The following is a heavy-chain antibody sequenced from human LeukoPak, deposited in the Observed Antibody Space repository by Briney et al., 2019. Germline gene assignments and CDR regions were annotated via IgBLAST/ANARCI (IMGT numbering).Heavy chain of an antibody. Sequence: PSETLSLTCVVSGFRISRTHFWGWIRQAPGKEMEWLGSVFHTGITYYNPSVRGRVTISVDTSNNQFSLNLYSATAAGTAVCYCARVAAGNTMFDFWGRGTLVAVSS. CDR1: GFRISRTHF. J-gene: IGHJ4*02. D-gene: IGHD6-19*01. CDR2: VFHTGIT. CDR3: ARVAAGNTMFDF. V-gene: IGHV4-38-2*01.